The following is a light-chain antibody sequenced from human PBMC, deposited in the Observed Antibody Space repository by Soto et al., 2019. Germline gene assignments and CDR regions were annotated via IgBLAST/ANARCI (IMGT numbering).Light chain of an antibody. CDR3: QQYGSSPRT. V-gene: IGKV3-20*01. Sequence: EIVMTQNQATLSVSPGERATLSCRASQSVSSNLAWYQQKPGQAPRLLIHGASNRASGIPDRFSGSGSGTDFTLTISRLEPEDFAVYYCQQYGSSPRTFGQGTKVDIK. CDR1: QSVSSN. CDR2: GAS. J-gene: IGKJ1*01.